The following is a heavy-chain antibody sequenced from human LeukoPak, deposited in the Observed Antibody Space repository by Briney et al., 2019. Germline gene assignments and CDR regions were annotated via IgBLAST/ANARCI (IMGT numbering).Heavy chain of an antibody. CDR1: GYTFTSYG. J-gene: IGHJ3*02. CDR3: ARVRFLLWNYITFDM. CDR2: ISAYNGNT. D-gene: IGHD1-7*01. V-gene: IGHV1-18*01. Sequence: GASVKVSCKASGYTFTSYGISWVRQAPGQGLEWMGWISAYNGNTNYAQKLQGRVTMTTDTSTSTAYMELRSLRSDDTAVYYCARVRFLLWNYITFDMWGQGTMVTVSS.